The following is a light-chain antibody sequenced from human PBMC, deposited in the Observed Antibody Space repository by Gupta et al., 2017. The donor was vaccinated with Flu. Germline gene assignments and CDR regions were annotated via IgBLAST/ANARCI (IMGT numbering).Light chain of an antibody. J-gene: IGKJ3*01. CDR2: RGS. CDR3: RQGKHWPNT. Sequence: VTLGKPASISCSPSQSRVYSDGNTYLTWFHQRPGQSPRRLIYRGSNWDSGVPDRFSGSGSGTDFTLKISRVEAEDVGVYYCRQGKHWPNTFGHGTKVDIK. CDR1: QSRVYSDGNTY. V-gene: IGKV2D-30*01.